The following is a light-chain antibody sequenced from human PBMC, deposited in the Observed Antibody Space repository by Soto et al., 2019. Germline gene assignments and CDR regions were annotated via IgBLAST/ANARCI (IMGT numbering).Light chain of an antibody. CDR3: QQYNNWPPIT. Sequence: EIMMTQSPATLSVSPGERATLFCRASQSVSSYLAWYQQKPGQAPRLLIYGASTRATGIPARFSGSGSGTEFTLTISSLQSEDFAVYYCQQYNNWPPITFGQGTRLEIK. V-gene: IGKV3-15*01. CDR2: GAS. CDR1: QSVSSY. J-gene: IGKJ5*01.